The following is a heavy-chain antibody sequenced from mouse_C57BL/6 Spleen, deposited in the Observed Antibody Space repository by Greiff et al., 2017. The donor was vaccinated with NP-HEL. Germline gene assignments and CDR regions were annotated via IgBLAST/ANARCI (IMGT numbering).Heavy chain of an antibody. CDR1: GFTFSSYG. V-gene: IGHV5-6*01. CDR2: ISSGGSYT. J-gene: IGHJ2*01. D-gene: IGHD1-1*01. Sequence: VQLKESGGDLVKPGGSLKLSCAASGFTFSSYGMSWVRQTPDKRLEWVATISSGGSYTYYPDSVKGRFTISRDNAKNTLYLQMSSLKSEDTAMYYCARHASGSSYYFDYWGQGTTLTVSS. CDR3: ARHASGSSYYFDY.